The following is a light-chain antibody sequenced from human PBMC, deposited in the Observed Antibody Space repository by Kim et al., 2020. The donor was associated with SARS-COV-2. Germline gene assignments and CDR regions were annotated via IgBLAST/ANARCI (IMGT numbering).Light chain of an antibody. V-gene: IGKV3-15*01. CDR3: QQYNNWPGT. Sequence: SPGERATRSCRSSRSVSSNLAWYQQKPGQAPRRLIYGASTRATGIPARFSGSGSGTEFTLTISSLQSEDFAVYYCQQYNNWPGTFGQGTKVDIK. CDR2: GAS. CDR1: RSVSSN. J-gene: IGKJ1*01.